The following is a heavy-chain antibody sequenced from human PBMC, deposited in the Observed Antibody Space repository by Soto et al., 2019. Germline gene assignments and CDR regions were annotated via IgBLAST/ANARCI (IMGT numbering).Heavy chain of an antibody. D-gene: IGHD3-10*01. V-gene: IGHV1-58*02. Sequence: QMQLVQSGPVVKKPGTSVKVSCKASGFTFTSSAMQWVRQARGQRLEWIGWIVVGSGNTNYAQKFQERVTITRDMSTSTAYMELSSLRSEDTAVYYCAADSGYYGSGSYYYGMDVWGQGTTVTVSS. J-gene: IGHJ6*02. CDR2: IVVGSGNT. CDR3: AADSGYYGSGSYYYGMDV. CDR1: GFTFTSSA.